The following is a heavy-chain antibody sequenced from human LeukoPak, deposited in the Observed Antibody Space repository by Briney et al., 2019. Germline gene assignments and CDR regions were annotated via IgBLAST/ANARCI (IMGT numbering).Heavy chain of an antibody. D-gene: IGHD6-13*01. V-gene: IGHV1-18*01. J-gene: IGHJ3*02. CDR2: ISAYNGNT. CDR3: ARDTLIGSTSTFDI. CDR1: GYTFTSHG. Sequence: ASVKVSCKASGYTFTSHGITWVRQAPGQGLEWMGWISAYNGNTNYAQILQGRVTMTTDTSTTTAYMELRSLRSDDTAVYYCARDTLIGSTSTFDIWGQGTLVTVSS.